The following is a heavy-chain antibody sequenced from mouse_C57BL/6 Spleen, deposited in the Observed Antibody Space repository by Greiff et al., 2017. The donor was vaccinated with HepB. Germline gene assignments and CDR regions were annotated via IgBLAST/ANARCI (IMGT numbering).Heavy chain of an antibody. CDR1: GYAFSSSW. CDR2: IYPGDGDT. Sequence: VQLQQSGPELVKPGASVKISCKASGYAFSSSWMNWVKQRPGKGLEWIGRIYPGDGDTNYNGKFKGKATLTADKSSNTAYLQLSSLTSGDTAVYDCARMITSAYWGQGTLVTVSA. CDR3: ARMITSAY. J-gene: IGHJ3*01. V-gene: IGHV1-82*01. D-gene: IGHD2-4*01.